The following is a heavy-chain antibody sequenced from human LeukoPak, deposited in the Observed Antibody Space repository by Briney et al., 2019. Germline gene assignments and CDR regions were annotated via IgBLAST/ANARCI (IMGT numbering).Heavy chain of an antibody. CDR2: INHSGST. Sequence: SETLSLTCAVYGGSFSGYYWSWIRQPPGKGLEWIGEINHSGSTHYNPSLKSRVTISVDTSKNQFSLKLSSVTAADTAVYYCARVTGYMIEDYFDYWGQGILVTVSS. J-gene: IGHJ4*02. CDR1: GGSFSGYY. D-gene: IGHD3-22*01. CDR3: ARVTGYMIEDYFDY. V-gene: IGHV4-34*01.